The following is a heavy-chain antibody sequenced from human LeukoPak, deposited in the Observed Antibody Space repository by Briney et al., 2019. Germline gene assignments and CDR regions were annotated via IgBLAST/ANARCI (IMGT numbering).Heavy chain of an antibody. J-gene: IGHJ4*02. V-gene: IGHV3-7*01. CDR2: IKQDGSEK. Sequence: GGSLRLSCAVSGFTFSSHWMSWVRQAPGKGLEWVANIKQDGSEKYYVDSLKGRFTISRDNAKNSLYLQMNSLRAEDTAVYYCARASNYYDSSGYFGYWGQGTLVTVSS. CDR3: ARASNYYDSSGYFGY. D-gene: IGHD3-22*01. CDR1: GFTFSSHW.